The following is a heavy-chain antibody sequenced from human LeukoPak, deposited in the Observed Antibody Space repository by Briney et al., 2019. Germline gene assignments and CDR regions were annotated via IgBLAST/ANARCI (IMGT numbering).Heavy chain of an antibody. D-gene: IGHD6-6*01. Sequence: VASVRVSCKASGYTFTDYYLHWVRQAPGQGLEWMGWINPNSGGTKYAQNLQGRVTMTRDTSISTAYMELSRLRSDDTAVYYCARYSSSSAIDYWGQGTLVTVSS. CDR2: INPNSGGT. V-gene: IGHV1-2*02. J-gene: IGHJ4*02. CDR1: GYTFTDYY. CDR3: ARYSSSSAIDY.